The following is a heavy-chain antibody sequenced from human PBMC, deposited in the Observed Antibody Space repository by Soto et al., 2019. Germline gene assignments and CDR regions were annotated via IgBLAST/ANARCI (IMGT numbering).Heavy chain of an antibody. CDR2: IRSKAYGGTT. J-gene: IGHJ4*02. V-gene: IGHV3-49*04. CDR3: TRVGATRALDY. Sequence: PGGSLRLSCTASGFTFGDYAMSWVRQAPGKGLEWVGFIRSKAYGGTTEYAASVKGRFTISGDDSKSIAYLQMNSLKTEDTAVYYCTRVGATRALDYWGQGTLVTVSS. CDR1: GFTFGDYA. D-gene: IGHD1-26*01.